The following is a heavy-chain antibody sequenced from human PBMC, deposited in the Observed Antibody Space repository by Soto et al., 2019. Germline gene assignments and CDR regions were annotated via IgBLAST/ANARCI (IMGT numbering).Heavy chain of an antibody. CDR2: ISGSGGST. CDR3: AKSSAARPPKRIMITFGGVIVISEFDY. Sequence: GGSLRLSCAASGFTFSSYAMSWVRQAPGKGLEWVSAISGSGGSTYYADSVKGRFTISRDNSKNTLYLQMNSLRAEDTAVYYCAKSSAARPPKRIMITFGGVIVISEFDYWGQGTLVTVSS. CDR1: GFTFSSYA. J-gene: IGHJ4*02. V-gene: IGHV3-23*01. D-gene: IGHD3-16*02.